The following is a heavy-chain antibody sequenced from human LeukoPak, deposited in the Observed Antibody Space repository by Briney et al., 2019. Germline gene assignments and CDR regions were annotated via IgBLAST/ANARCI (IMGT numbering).Heavy chain of an antibody. D-gene: IGHD2-15*01. CDR3: ASRKTCSGGSCYSGDY. CDR1: GGSISSSSYY. CDR2: IYYSGST. J-gene: IGHJ4*02. V-gene: IGHV4-39*01. Sequence: SETLSLTCTVSGGSISSSSYYWGWIRQPPGKGLEWIGCIYYSGSTYYNPSLKSRVTISVDTSKNQFSLKLSSVTAADTAVYYCASRKTCSGGSCYSGDYWGQGTLVTVSS.